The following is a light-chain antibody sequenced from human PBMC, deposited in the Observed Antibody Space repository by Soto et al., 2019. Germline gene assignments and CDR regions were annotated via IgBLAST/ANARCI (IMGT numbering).Light chain of an antibody. J-gene: IGKJ1*01. CDR1: QSVSSSY. Sequence: EIVLTQSPGTLSLSPGERAALSCRASQSVSSSYLAWYQQQPGQAPRLLIYGASSRATGIPDRFSGSGSGTDFTITISSLEPEDFAVYYCQQYGSSPTWTFGQGTKVEIK. CDR2: GAS. CDR3: QQYGSSPTWT. V-gene: IGKV3-20*01.